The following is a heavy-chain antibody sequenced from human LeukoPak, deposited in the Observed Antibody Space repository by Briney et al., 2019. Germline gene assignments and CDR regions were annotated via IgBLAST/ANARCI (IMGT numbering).Heavy chain of an antibody. J-gene: IGHJ4*02. V-gene: IGHV1-69*13. CDR2: IIPIFGTA. CDR1: GGTFSSYA. Sequence: ASVKVSCKASGGTFSSYAISWVRQAPGQGLEWMGGIIPIFGTANYAQKFQGRVTITADESTSTAYMELSSLRAEDTAVYYCASDDSEGYFDYWGQGTLVTVSS. D-gene: IGHD3-22*01. CDR3: ASDDSEGYFDY.